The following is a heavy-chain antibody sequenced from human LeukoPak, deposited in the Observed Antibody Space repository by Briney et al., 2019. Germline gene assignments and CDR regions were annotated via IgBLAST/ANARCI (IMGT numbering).Heavy chain of an antibody. CDR3: ARDGQVNSGSYYFDY. CDR1: GYTFTGYY. CDR2: INPNSGGK. Sequence: ASVKVSCKASGYTFTGYYMHWVRQAPGQGLDGMGWINPNSGGKNYAQKFQGRVTMTRDTSISTAYMELSRLRSDDTAVYYCARDGQVNSGSYYFDYWGQGTLVTVSS. D-gene: IGHD1-26*01. J-gene: IGHJ4*02. V-gene: IGHV1-2*02.